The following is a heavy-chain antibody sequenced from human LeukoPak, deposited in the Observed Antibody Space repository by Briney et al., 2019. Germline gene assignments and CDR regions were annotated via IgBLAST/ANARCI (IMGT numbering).Heavy chain of an antibody. J-gene: IGHJ6*03. V-gene: IGHV1-8*01. Sequence: ASVKVSCKASGYTFTSYDINWVRQATGQGLEWMGWMNPNSGNTGYAQKFQGRVTMTRNTSISTAYMELSSLRSEDTAVYYCARGVGYCSGGSCYIYYYYYYMDVWGQGTMVTVSS. CDR1: GYTFTSYD. CDR3: ARGVGYCSGGSCYIYYYYYYMDV. CDR2: MNPNSGNT. D-gene: IGHD2-15*01.